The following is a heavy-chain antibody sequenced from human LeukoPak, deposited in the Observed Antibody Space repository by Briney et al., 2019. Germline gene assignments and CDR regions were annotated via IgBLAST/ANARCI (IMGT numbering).Heavy chain of an antibody. Sequence: GASVKVSCKASGYTFTSYDINWVRQATGQGLEWMGWMNPNSGNTGYAQKFQGRVTMTRNTSISTAYMELSSLRSEDTAVYYCARVPIAAASTAYYYGMDVWGQGATVTVSS. V-gene: IGHV1-8*01. CDR1: GYTFTSYD. D-gene: IGHD6-13*01. J-gene: IGHJ6*02. CDR3: ARVPIAAASTAYYYGMDV. CDR2: MNPNSGNT.